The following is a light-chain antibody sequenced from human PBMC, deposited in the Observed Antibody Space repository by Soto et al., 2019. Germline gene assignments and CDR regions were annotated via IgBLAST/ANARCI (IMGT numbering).Light chain of an antibody. CDR1: SSDVGGYNY. Sequence: QSALTQPASVSGSPGQSITISCTGTSSDVGGYNYVSWYQQHPGKAPKLMIYGVSKRPSGVSDRFSGSKSGNTASLTISGLQAEDEADYYCDSYTSSSTYVFGTGTKLTVL. J-gene: IGLJ1*01. CDR3: DSYTSSSTYV. V-gene: IGLV2-14*01. CDR2: GVS.